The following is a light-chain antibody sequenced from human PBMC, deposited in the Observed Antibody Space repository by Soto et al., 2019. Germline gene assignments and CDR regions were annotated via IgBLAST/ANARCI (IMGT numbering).Light chain of an antibody. J-gene: IGKJ5*01. Sequence: DIQMTQSPSSLSASVGDRVTITCQASQDISNYLNWYQQKPGKAPKLLTYAASSLQSGVPSRFSGSGSGTDFTLTISSLQPEDFATYYCQQSYSTPVTFGQGTRLEI. CDR3: QQSYSTPVT. CDR2: AAS. CDR1: QDISNY. V-gene: IGKV1-39*01.